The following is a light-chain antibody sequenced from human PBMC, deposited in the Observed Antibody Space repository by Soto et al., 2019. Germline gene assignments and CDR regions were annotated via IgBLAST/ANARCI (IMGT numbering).Light chain of an antibody. J-gene: IGKJ4*01. CDR1: QGIRND. CDR2: AAS. CDR3: LQDYNYPPT. V-gene: IGKV1-6*01. Sequence: AIQMTLSPSSLSAYVGDRVIITCRASQGIRNDLGWYQQKPGKAPKLLIYAASSLQSGVPSRFSGSGSGTDFTLTISSLQPEDFATYYCLQDYNYPPTFGGGTKGDIK.